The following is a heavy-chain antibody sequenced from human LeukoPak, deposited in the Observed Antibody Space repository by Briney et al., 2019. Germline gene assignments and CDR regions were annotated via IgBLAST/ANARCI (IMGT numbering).Heavy chain of an antibody. D-gene: IGHD1-26*01. Sequence: GGSLRLSCTASGFTFSDHWMTWVRQAPGKGLEWVATIKGDGSHRSYGDSVRGRFTISRDNAKNSLTLEMDSLRVEDTAFYYSVIGSPVWANWGPGTLVTVSS. CDR3: VIGSPVWAN. CDR2: IKGDGSHR. CDR1: GFTFSDHW. J-gene: IGHJ4*02. V-gene: IGHV3-7*01.